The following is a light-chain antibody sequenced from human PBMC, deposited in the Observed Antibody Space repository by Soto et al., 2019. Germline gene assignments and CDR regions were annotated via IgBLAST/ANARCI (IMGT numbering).Light chain of an antibody. Sequence: EIVLTQSPGTLSLTPGGRATLSCRASQSVRNNFLAWYQHKPGQAPKLLIYGASNRASGIPDRFTASGSGTDFPLTISSLEPEDFAVYYCQQSGPTGTFGPGSRVEIK. CDR3: QQSGPTGT. V-gene: IGKV3-20*01. CDR1: QSVRNNF. CDR2: GAS. J-gene: IGKJ1*01.